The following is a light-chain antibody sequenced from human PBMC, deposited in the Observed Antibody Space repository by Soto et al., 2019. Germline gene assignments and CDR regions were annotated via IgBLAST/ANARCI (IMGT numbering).Light chain of an antibody. Sequence: EIVMTQSPGTLSVSPGERATLSCRASQSVSSNLAWYQQKPGQAPRLLIYGASTRATGIPARFGGSRSGTEDNHTIISLQSEDFAVYYFQQYNNWPRTFGQGTKVEIK. CDR2: GAS. CDR3: QQYNNWPRT. V-gene: IGKV3-15*01. J-gene: IGKJ1*01. CDR1: QSVSSN.